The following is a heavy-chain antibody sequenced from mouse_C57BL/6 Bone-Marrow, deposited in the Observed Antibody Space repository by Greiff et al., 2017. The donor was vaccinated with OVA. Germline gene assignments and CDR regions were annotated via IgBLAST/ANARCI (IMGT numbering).Heavy chain of an antibody. V-gene: IGHV1-66*01. CDR3: AGIYYDYDGAY. D-gene: IGHD2-4*01. CDR2: IYPGSGNT. J-gene: IGHJ3*01. CDR1: GYSFTSYY. Sequence: QVQLQQSGPELVKPGASVKISCKASGYSFTSYYIHWVKQRPGQGLEWIGWIYPGSGNTKYNEKFKGKATLTADTSSSTAYMQLSSLTSEDSAVYYCAGIYYDYDGAYWGQGTLVTVSA.